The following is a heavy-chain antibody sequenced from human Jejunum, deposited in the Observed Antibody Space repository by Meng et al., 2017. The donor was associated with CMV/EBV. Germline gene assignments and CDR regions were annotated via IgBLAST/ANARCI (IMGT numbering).Heavy chain of an antibody. Sequence: QVQLQESGPGLVKSSETLSLTCFVSAGSISGYSWSWIRQPAGKGLEWIGRIYTSGSTHYNPSLKSRLTMSVDLSNNQISLKLGSVTAADTAVYYCARESGSYYWFDPWGQGTLVTVSS. CDR3: ARESGSYYWFDP. CDR1: AGSISGYS. D-gene: IGHD1-26*01. V-gene: IGHV4-4*07. CDR2: IYTSGST. J-gene: IGHJ5*02.